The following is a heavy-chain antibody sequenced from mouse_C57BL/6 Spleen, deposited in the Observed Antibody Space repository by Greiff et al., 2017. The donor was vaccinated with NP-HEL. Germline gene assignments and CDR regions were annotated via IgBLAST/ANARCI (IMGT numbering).Heavy chain of an antibody. CDR3: ARDDYGGNFDV. CDR2: INYDGSST. CDR1: GFTFSDYY. D-gene: IGHD1-1*01. V-gene: IGHV5-16*01. Sequence: DVQLQESEGGLVQPGSSMKLSCTASGFTFSDYYMAWVRQVPEKGLEWVANINYDGSSTYYLDSLKSRFILSRDNAKNILYLQMSSLKSEDTATYYCARDDYGGNFDVWGTGTTVTVSS. J-gene: IGHJ1*03.